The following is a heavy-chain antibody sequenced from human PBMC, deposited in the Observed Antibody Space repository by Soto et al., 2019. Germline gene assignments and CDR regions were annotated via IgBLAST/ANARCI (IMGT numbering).Heavy chain of an antibody. V-gene: IGHV3-48*03. CDR2: ISSSGSTR. D-gene: IGHD3-22*01. Sequence: GGSLRLSCAGTGFTFRSYEMNWVRQAPGKGLEWLSYISSSGSTRNYADSLKGRFTISRDNARNSLYLQMNSLRAEDTAVYYCAVTNYYDNSGPYYFDYWGQGILVTVSS. CDR1: GFTFRSYE. J-gene: IGHJ4*02. CDR3: AVTNYYDNSGPYYFDY.